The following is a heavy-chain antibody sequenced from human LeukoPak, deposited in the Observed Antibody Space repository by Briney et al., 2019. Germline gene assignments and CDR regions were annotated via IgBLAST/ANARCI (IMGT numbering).Heavy chain of an antibody. J-gene: IGHJ4*02. CDR1: GFTFSSYW. CDR2: INQDGSEK. CDR3: ARGREGYSYVYEC. V-gene: IGHV3-7*01. D-gene: IGHD5-18*01. Sequence: GGSLRLSCAASGFTFSSYWMSWVRQAPGKGLEWVANINQDGSEKYYVDSVKGRFTISRDNAKNSLYLQVNSLRAEDTAVYYCARGREGYSYVYECWGQGTLVTVSS.